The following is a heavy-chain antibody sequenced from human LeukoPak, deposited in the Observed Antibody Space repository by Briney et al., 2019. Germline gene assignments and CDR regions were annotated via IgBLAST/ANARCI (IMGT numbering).Heavy chain of an antibody. CDR3: AKQGYSGSGRYNWFDP. Sequence: NPSETLSLTCNVSAGSISSSDFFWGWIRQPPGKGLEWIGSVYSTGSTYYNPSLKSRVTISVYTSKNQFSLKLTSMTAADTAVYYCAKQGYSGSGRYNWFDPWGQGTRVTVSS. J-gene: IGHJ5*02. V-gene: IGHV4-39*01. D-gene: IGHD3-10*01. CDR2: VYSTGST. CDR1: AGSISSSDFF.